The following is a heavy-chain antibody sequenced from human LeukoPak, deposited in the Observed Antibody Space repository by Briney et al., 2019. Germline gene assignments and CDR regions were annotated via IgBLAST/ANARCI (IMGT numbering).Heavy chain of an antibody. Sequence: PVRCLRLSCAASGFIFSTFAMHSVRGVPGKGLQWVAVIWSDGNRQYYADSVKGRFTISRNNSRNTVYLQMNSLTAEYTAVYYCARLGSSWTFDYGGQGALVTVSS. D-gene: IGHD6-13*01. CDR3: ARLGSSWTFDY. V-gene: IGHV3-33*08. CDR2: IWSDGNRQ. J-gene: IGHJ4*02. CDR1: GFIFSTFA.